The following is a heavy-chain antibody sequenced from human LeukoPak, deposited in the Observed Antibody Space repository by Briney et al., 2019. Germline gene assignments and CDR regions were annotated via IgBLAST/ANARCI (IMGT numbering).Heavy chain of an antibody. J-gene: IGHJ5*02. CDR3: ARCGFDILIRFDP. Sequence: ASVKVSCKASGYTFTGYYMHWVRQAPGQGLEWMGWINPNSGGTNYAQKFQGRVTMTRDTSISTAYMELSRPRSDDTAMYYCARCGFDILIRFDPWGQGTLVTVSS. D-gene: IGHD3-9*01. CDR2: INPNSGGT. CDR1: GYTFTGYY. V-gene: IGHV1-2*02.